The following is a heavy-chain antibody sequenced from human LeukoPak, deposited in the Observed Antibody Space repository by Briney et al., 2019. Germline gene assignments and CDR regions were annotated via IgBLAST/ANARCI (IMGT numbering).Heavy chain of an antibody. J-gene: IGHJ4*02. D-gene: IGHD1-26*01. Sequence: GGSLRLSCAASGFTFSSYAMTWVRQAPGKGLEWVSGISGSGGSTYYADSVKGRFTIPRDNSKNTLYLQMNSLRADDTAVYYCAKGALLYFDYWGQGTLVTVSS. CDR2: ISGSGGST. CDR1: GFTFSSYA. V-gene: IGHV3-23*01. CDR3: AKGALLYFDY.